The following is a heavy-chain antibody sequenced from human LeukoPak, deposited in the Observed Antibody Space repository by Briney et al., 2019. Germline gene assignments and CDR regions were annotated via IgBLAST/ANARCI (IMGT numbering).Heavy chain of an antibody. D-gene: IGHD2-15*01. J-gene: IGHJ4*02. Sequence: PSETLSLTCTVSGGSISTYYWRWIRQPAGKGLEWIGRIYTSGSTNYNPTLKSRVTMSVDTSKNQFSLRLSSVTAADTAIYYCARGICSGGSCSAPGSFDYWGQGTLVTVSS. V-gene: IGHV4-4*07. CDR1: GGSISTYY. CDR3: ARGICSGGSCSAPGSFDY. CDR2: IYTSGST.